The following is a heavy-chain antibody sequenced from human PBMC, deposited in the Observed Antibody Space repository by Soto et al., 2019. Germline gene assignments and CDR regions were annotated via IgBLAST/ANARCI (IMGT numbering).Heavy chain of an antibody. V-gene: IGHV1-46*01. J-gene: IGHJ4*02. Sequence: QVQLVQSGAEVKKPGASVKVSCKASGYIFTNHYIHWVRQAPGQGLEWMGIINPIGGSTNYLQKFQGRITMTRDTSTSTVYMELSSLRSEDTAVYFCARADYYDSSGFYYDCWGQGTLVTVSS. CDR2: INPIGGST. D-gene: IGHD3-22*01. CDR1: GYIFTNHY. CDR3: ARADYYDSSGFYYDC.